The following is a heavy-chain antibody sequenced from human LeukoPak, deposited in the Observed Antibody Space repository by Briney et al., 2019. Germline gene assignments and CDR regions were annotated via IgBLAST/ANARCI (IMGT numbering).Heavy chain of an antibody. D-gene: IGHD5-24*01. CDR1: GGSFSSGSYY. CDR2: IFPSGTT. CDR3: AREDPGDGYNSDYFDY. J-gene: IGHJ4*02. Sequence: SETLSLTCTVSGGSFSSGSYYWSWIRQPAGKGLEWIGRIFPSGTTNYTPSLKSRVAISLDTSKNQFSLKLTSVTAADMAVYYCAREDPGDGYNSDYFDYWGQGTLITVSS. V-gene: IGHV4-61*02.